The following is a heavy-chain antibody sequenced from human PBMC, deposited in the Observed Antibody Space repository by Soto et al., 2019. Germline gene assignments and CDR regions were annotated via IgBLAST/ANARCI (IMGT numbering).Heavy chain of an antibody. Sequence: SETLSLTCTVSGGSISSYYWSWIRQPPGKGLEWIGYIYHSGSTYYNPSLKSRVTISVDRSKNQFSLKLSSVTAADTAVYYCASLRSSGWYYFDYWGQGTLVTVSS. CDR3: ASLRSSGWYYFDY. J-gene: IGHJ4*02. V-gene: IGHV4-59*01. CDR1: GGSISSYY. D-gene: IGHD6-19*01. CDR2: IYHSGST.